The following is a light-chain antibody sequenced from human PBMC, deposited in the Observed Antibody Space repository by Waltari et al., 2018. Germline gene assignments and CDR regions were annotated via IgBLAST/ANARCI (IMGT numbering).Light chain of an antibody. J-gene: IGLJ1*01. Sequence: QSVLTQPPSVSGAPGQRVTISCTGSNPNIGDGYDVHWYQQLPTKAPKLLIFANNTRPSGVPDRFSGSRSAPSASLAITGLQAEDEADYYCQSYESSLSHSVFGTGTKVSVL. CDR2: ANN. CDR3: QSYESSLSHSV. V-gene: IGLV1-40*01. CDR1: NPNIGDGYD.